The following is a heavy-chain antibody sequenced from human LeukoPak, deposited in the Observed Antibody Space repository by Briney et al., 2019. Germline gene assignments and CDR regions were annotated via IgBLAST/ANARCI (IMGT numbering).Heavy chain of an antibody. CDR3: ASDSYSPEYFQH. CDR1: GFSVSNNY. V-gene: IGHV3-66*01. Sequence: PGGSLRLSCAASGFSVSNNYMSWVCQAPGNGLEWVSVIYSGGSTFYADSVKGRFTISRDNSKNTLYLQMNSLRAEDTAVYYCASDSYSPEYFQHWGQGTLVTVSS. CDR2: IYSGGST. D-gene: IGHD2-15*01. J-gene: IGHJ1*01.